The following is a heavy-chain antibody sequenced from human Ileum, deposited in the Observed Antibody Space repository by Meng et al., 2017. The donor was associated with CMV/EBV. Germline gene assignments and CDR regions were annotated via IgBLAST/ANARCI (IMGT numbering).Heavy chain of an antibody. D-gene: IGHD4-11*01. CDR1: GGSINSFY. Sequence: QVQVQESGPGLVKSSETLSLTCSVSGGSINSFYWSWIRQPAGKGLEWIGRIYSSGIINYNPSLKSRVTVSVDTSKNQFSLKVNSVTAADTAVYYCARLQAWDWFDPWGQGTLVTVSS. CDR2: IYSSGII. CDR3: ARLQAWDWFDP. J-gene: IGHJ5*02. V-gene: IGHV4-4*07.